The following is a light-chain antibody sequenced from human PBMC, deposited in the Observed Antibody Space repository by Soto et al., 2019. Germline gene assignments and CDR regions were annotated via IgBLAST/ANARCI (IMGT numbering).Light chain of an antibody. Sequence: DIQMTQSPSSLSASVGDRVTITFQASQDINKNLNWYQQKPGKAPKLLIYSAATLQSGVPSRFSGSGYGTDYTLTISSLQPEDFATYYCQQSYRTPTFGQGTRLEIK. V-gene: IGKV1-39*01. CDR2: SAA. CDR1: QDINKN. CDR3: QQSYRTPT. J-gene: IGKJ5*01.